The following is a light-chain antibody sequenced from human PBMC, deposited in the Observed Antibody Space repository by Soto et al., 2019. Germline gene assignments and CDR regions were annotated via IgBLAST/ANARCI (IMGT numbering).Light chain of an antibody. J-gene: IGLJ2*01. V-gene: IGLV8-61*01. CDR3: VLYVGSGVL. CDR2: NTN. CDR1: SGSVSTTYY. Sequence: QTVVTQEPSFSVSPGGTVTLTCALSSGSVSTTYYPNWYQQTPGQAPRTLIYNTNTRSSGVPDRFSGSILGNKAALTITGAQADDECDYYCVLYVGSGVLFGGGTKLTVL.